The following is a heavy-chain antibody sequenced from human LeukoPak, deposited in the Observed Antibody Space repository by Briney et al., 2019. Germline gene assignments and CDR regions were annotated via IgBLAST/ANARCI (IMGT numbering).Heavy chain of an antibody. CDR3: ARTRLRILDY. D-gene: IGHD5-12*01. CDR2: IYYSGST. CDR1: GGSISSSSYY. Sequence: SETLSLTCTVSGGSISSSSYYWGWIRQPPGKGLEWIGSIYYSGSTYYNPSLKSRVTISVDTSKNQFSLKLSSVTAADTAVYYCARTRLRILDYWGQGTLVTVSS. J-gene: IGHJ4*02. V-gene: IGHV4-39*07.